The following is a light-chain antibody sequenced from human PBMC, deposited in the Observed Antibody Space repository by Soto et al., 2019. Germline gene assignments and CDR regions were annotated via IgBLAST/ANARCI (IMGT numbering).Light chain of an antibody. J-gene: IGLJ1*01. CDR3: RSFTSTITYV. V-gene: IGLV2-14*01. CDR2: DVT. Sequence: QSALTQPASVSGSPGQSITISCTGTSSDVCGYNSVSWYRQDPGKAPKLMIYDVTNRPSGVSNRFSGSKSGNTASLTISGLQAEDAADYYCRSFTSTITYVFGTGTKVTV. CDR1: SSDVCGYNS.